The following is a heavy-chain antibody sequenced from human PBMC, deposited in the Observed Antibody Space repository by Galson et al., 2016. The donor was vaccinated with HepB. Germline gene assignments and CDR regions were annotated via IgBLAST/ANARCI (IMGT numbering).Heavy chain of an antibody. CDR2: TYFRSKWYN. CDR3: ARGGAGPYYNYGLDV. D-gene: IGHD1-26*01. Sequence: CAISGDSVSSNTAAWSWIRQSPPRGLEWLGRTYFRSKWYNDYAESVKVRITINPDTPKNQISLQLNTVTPEDTAVYYCARGGAGPYYNYGLDVWGQGTTVTVSS. V-gene: IGHV6-1*01. J-gene: IGHJ6*02. CDR1: GDSVSSNTAA.